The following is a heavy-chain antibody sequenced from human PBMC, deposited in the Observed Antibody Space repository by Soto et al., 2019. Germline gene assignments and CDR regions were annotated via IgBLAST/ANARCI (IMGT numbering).Heavy chain of an antibody. Sequence: EVQLLESGGGLVQPGGSLRLSCAASGITISNYPMSWVSQAPGKGLDWVSGISGSGDRTYYADSAKGRFTISKDISRNSLSLQLDSLGVEDTAVYFCVKDDGGYPATAPHWGQGTLGTVSS. J-gene: IGHJ4*02. CDR1: GITISNYP. D-gene: IGHD4-17*01. V-gene: IGHV3-23*01. CDR3: VKDDGGYPATAPH. CDR2: ISGSGDRT.